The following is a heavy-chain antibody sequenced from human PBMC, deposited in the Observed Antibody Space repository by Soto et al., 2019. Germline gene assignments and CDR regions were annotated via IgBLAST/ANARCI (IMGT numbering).Heavy chain of an antibody. J-gene: IGHJ6*02. V-gene: IGHV4-30-4*01. Sequence: QVQLQESGPELVKPSQTLFLTCTVSGGSISSGDYYWSWIRQPPGKGLEWIGYIYYSGSTYYNPSLKSRVTISVDTSKNQFSLKLTSVTAADTAVYYCARGSPSYYYYGMDVWGQGTTVTVSS. CDR2: IYYSGST. CDR1: GGSISSGDYY. CDR3: ARGSPSYYYYGMDV. D-gene: IGHD1-26*01.